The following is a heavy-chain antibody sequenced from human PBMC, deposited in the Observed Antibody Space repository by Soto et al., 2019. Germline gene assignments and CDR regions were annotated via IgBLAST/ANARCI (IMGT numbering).Heavy chain of an antibody. CDR1: GFTFSSYG. V-gene: IGHV3-30*18. CDR2: ISYDGSNK. J-gene: IGHJ5*02. Sequence: QVQLVESGGGVVQPGRSLRLSCAASGFTFSSYGMHWVRQAPGKGLEWVAVISYDGSNKYYADSVKGRFTISRDNSKNTLYLQRTSRRAEDTAVYYCAKDSGSTSSAFAPWGQGTLFTFS. D-gene: IGHD2-2*01. CDR3: AKDSGSTSSAFAP.